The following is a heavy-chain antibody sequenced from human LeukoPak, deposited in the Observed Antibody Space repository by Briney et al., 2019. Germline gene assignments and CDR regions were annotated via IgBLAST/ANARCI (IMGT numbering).Heavy chain of an antibody. CDR3: ARDYILPLETDNGDGFAI. J-gene: IGHJ3*02. Sequence: ASVKVSCKASGYTFTSYDINWVRQATGQGLEWMGWMNPNSGNTGYAQKFQGRVTITRNTSISTVSMELRSLRFDDTAVYFCARDYILPLETDNGDGFAIWGQGTVVTVSS. D-gene: IGHD3-3*02. CDR1: GYTFTSYD. V-gene: IGHV1-8*03. CDR2: MNPNSGNT.